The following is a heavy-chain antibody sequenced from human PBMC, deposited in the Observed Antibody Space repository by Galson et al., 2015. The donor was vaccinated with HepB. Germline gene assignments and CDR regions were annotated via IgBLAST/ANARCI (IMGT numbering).Heavy chain of an antibody. V-gene: IGHV5-51*03. CDR1: GYRFNNYW. D-gene: IGHD4-23*01. CDR2: VYPGDSET. Sequence: QSGAEVKKPGESLKISCKGSGYRFNNYWIGWVRQMPGKGLEWMGIVYPGDSETRYSPSFQGQVTISADKSITTAYLQWSSLKASDTAMYYCATSYGGNSVVDFASWGQGTLVTVSS. CDR3: ATSYGGNSVVDFAS. J-gene: IGHJ4*02.